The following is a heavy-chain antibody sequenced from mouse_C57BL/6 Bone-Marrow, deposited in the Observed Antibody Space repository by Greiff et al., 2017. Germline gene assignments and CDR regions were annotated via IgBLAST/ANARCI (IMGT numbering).Heavy chain of an antibody. V-gene: IGHV1-85*01. D-gene: IGHD2-5*01. J-gene: IGHJ4*01. Sequence: VKLQESGPELVKPGASVKLSCKASGYTFTSYDINWVKQRPGQGLEWIGWIFPRDGSTKYNEKFKGKATLTVDTSSSTAYMELHSLTSEDSAVYFCARESVYDSNGDYAMGYWGEGTTVTVSS. CDR2: IFPRDGST. CDR3: ARESVYDSNGDYAMGY. CDR1: GYTFTSYD.